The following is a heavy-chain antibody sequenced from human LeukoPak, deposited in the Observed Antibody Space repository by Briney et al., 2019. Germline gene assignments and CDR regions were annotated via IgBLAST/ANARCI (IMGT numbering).Heavy chain of an antibody. D-gene: IGHD6-13*01. V-gene: IGHV1-18*01. CDR2: ISAYNGNT. Sequence: ASVKVSCKASGGTFSSYAISWVRQAPGQGLEWMGWISAYNGNTNYAQKLQGRVTMTTDTSTSTAYMELRSLRSDDTAVYYCARFKFIPAAAGSGNWFDPWGQGTLVTVSS. CDR3: ARFKFIPAAAGSGNWFDP. J-gene: IGHJ5*02. CDR1: GGTFSSYA.